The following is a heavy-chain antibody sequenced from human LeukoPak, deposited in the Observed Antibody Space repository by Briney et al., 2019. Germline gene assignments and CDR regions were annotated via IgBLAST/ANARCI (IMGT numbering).Heavy chain of an antibody. V-gene: IGHV3-23*01. CDR2: ISGSGGST. D-gene: IGHD3-10*01. CDR3: ATARPSYYYGSGSHRKDAFDY. CDR1: GLTFIRYA. Sequence: GGSLRLSGSASGLTFIRYAMSWVRDAPGKGLEWVSAISGSGGSTYSAHSVKGRFPIPQDNSKNTLYLQMNSLSSEDAAVYYCATARPSYYYGSGSHRKDAFDYWGQGTLVTVSS. J-gene: IGHJ4*02.